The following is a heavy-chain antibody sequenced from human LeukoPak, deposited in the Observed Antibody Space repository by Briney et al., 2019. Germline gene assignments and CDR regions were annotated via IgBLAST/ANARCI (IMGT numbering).Heavy chain of an antibody. CDR3: ARTGRGYRFEYYFDY. D-gene: IGHD5-18*01. J-gene: IGHJ4*02. CDR1: GGTFSSYA. V-gene: IGHV1-69*05. CDR2: IIPIFGTA. Sequence: ASVKVSCKASGGTFSSYAISWVRQAPGQGLEWMGGIIPIFGTANYAQKFQGRVTITTDESTSTAYMELSSLRSEDTAVYYGARTGRGYRFEYYFDYWGQGTMVADSS.